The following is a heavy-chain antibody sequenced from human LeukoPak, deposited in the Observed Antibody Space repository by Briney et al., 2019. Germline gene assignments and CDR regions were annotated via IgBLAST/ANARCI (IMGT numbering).Heavy chain of an antibody. J-gene: IGHJ4*02. D-gene: IGHD3-22*01. Sequence: GGSLRLSCSASGFSFSNYVMLWVRQAPGKGLEYVSSVSTNGGSTYYADSVKGRFLISRDNSKNTLYLQMNSLRAEDTAVYYCAREGTYYYDSSGYFIFDYWGQGTLVTVSS. CDR2: VSTNGGST. V-gene: IGHV3-64*04. CDR3: AREGTYYYDSSGYFIFDY. CDR1: GFSFSNYV.